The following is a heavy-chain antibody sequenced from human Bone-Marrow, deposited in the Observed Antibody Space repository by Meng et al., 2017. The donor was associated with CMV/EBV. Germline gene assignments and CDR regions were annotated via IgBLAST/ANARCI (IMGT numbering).Heavy chain of an antibody. CDR3: ARVFVRPRRGYYFDY. Sequence: SETLSLTCTVSGGSISSYYWSWIRQPPGKGLEWIGYIYYSGSTNYNPSLKSRVTISVDTSKNQFSLKLSSVTAADTAVYYCARVFVRPRRGYYFDYWGQGTLVTVSS. CDR2: IYYSGST. V-gene: IGHV4-59*01. J-gene: IGHJ4*02. CDR1: GGSISSYY.